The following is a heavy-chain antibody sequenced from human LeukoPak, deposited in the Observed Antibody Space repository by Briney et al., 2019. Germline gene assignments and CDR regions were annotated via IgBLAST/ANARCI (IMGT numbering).Heavy chain of an antibody. CDR3: AALADYYDSSGYPPLGMDV. V-gene: IGHV1-58*02. CDR1: GFTFTSSA. D-gene: IGHD3-22*01. J-gene: IGHJ6*02. Sequence: GASVKVSCKASGFTFTSSAMQWVRQARGQRLEWIGWIVVGSGNTNYAQKFQERVTITRDMSTSTAYMELSSLRSEDTAVYYCAALADYYDSSGYPPLGMDVWGQGTTVTVSS. CDR2: IVVGSGNT.